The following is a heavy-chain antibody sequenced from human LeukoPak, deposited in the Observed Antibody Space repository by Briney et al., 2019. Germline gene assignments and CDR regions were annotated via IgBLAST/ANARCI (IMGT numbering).Heavy chain of an antibody. J-gene: IGHJ1*01. Sequence: GGSLRLSCAASGFTFSSYGMHWVRQAPGKGLEWVAVIWYDGSNKCYADSVKGRFTISRDNSKNTLYLQMNSLRAEDTAVYYCARDRQQLAAEYFQHWGQGTLVTVSS. CDR3: ARDRQQLAAEYFQH. V-gene: IGHV3-33*01. CDR1: GFTFSSYG. D-gene: IGHD6-13*01. CDR2: IWYDGSNK.